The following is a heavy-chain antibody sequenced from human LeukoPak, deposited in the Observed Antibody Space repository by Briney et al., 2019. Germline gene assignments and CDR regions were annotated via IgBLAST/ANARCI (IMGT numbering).Heavy chain of an antibody. D-gene: IGHD3-22*01. CDR1: GYTFTSYY. CDR3: AREMDYDSSGPFDY. Sequence: SVKVACKASGYTFTSYYMHWVRQAPGQGLEWMGGIIPIFGTANYAQKFQGRVTITADESTSTAYMELSSLRSEDTAVYYCAREMDYDSSGPFDYWGQGTLVTVSS. CDR2: IIPIFGTA. J-gene: IGHJ4*02. V-gene: IGHV1-69*13.